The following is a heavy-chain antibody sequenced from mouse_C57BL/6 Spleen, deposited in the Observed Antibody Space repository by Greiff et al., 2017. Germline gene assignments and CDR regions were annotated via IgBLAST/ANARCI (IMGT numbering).Heavy chain of an antibody. CDR1: GFNIKDYY. V-gene: IGHV14-2*01. CDR3: AYPSLPTSAWFAY. CDR2: IDPEDGET. Sequence: DVKLQESGAELVKPGASVKLSCTASGFNIKDYYMHWVKQRTEQGLEWIGRIDPEDGETKYAPKFQGKATITADTSSNTAYLQLSSLTSEDTAVYYCAYPSLPTSAWFAYWGQGTLVTVSA. J-gene: IGHJ3*01. D-gene: IGHD1-1*01.